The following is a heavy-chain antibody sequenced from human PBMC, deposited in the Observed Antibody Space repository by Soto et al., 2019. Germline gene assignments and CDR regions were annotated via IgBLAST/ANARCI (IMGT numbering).Heavy chain of an antibody. CDR3: AKSASSSWNGGVY. J-gene: IGHJ4*02. CDR2: ISYDGSNK. V-gene: IGHV3-30*18. CDR1: GFTFSSYG. Sequence: QVQLVESGGGVVQPGRSLRLSCAASGFTFSSYGMHWVRQAPGKGLEWVAVISYDGSNKYYADSVKGRFTISRDNSKNTLYLQMNSLRAEDKAVYYCAKSASSSWNGGVYWGQGTLVTVSS. D-gene: IGHD6-13*01.